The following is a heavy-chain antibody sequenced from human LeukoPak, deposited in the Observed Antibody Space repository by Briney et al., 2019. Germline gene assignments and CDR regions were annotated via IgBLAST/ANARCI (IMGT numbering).Heavy chain of an antibody. J-gene: IGHJ5*02. Sequence: GGSLRLSCAASGFTFSSYAMSWVRQAPGKGLEWVSALSGSGGSTYYADSVKGRFTISRDNSKNTLYLQMNSLRAEDTAVYYCAKVGSITKVRGVIYWFDPWGQGTLVTVSS. CDR2: LSGSGGST. V-gene: IGHV3-23*01. CDR3: AKVGSITKVRGVIYWFDP. D-gene: IGHD3-10*01. CDR1: GFTFSSYA.